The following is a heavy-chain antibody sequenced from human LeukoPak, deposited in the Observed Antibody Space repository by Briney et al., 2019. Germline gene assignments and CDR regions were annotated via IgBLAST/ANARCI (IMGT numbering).Heavy chain of an antibody. V-gene: IGHV4-31*03. CDR2: IYYSGST. CDR3: ARLFDP. Sequence: SETLSLTCTVSGGSITRSTDYWGWIRQHPGKGLEWIGYIYYSGSTYYNPSFKSRVTISVDTSKNQFSLKLSSVTAADTAVYYCARLFDPWGQGTLVTVSS. J-gene: IGHJ5*02. CDR1: GGSITRSTDY.